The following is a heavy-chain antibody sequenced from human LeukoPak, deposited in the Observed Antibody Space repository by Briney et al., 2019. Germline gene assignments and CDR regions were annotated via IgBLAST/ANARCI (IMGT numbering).Heavy chain of an antibody. D-gene: IGHD3-3*01. J-gene: IGHJ5*02. CDR2: INPNSGGT. CDR3: ARDYDFWSGRDLNWFDP. Sequence: ASVKVSCKASGYTFTGYYMHWVRQAPGQGLEWMGRINPNSGGTNYAQKLQGRVTMTRDTSISTAYMELSRLRSDDTAVYYCARDYDFWSGRDLNWFDPWGQGTLATVSS. V-gene: IGHV1-2*06. CDR1: GYTFTGYY.